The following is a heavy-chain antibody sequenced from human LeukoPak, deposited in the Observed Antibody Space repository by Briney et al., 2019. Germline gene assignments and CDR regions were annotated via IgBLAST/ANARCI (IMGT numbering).Heavy chain of an antibody. D-gene: IGHD4-11*01. CDR3: ARGEETVNTPYFVY. CDR1: GYTFTGYY. Sequence: GASVKVSCKASGYTFTGYYVHWVRQAPGQGLVWMGWINANSGGTNFAQNFQGSVTVTRDTSISTAYMELYRLTYDDTAVYYCARGEETVNTPYFVYWGQGSLVTVSS. V-gene: IGHV1-2*02. CDR2: INANSGGT. J-gene: IGHJ4*02.